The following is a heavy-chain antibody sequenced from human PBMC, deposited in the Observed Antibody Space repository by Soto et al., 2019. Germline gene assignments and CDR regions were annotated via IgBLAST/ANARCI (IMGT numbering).Heavy chain of an antibody. Sequence: GGSLRLSCTASGFTFSSYAMSWVRQAPGKGLEWVSAISGSGGSTYYADSVKGRFTISRDNSKNTLYLQMNSLRAEDTAVYYCASYSPYYDILTGYYVDYYGMDVWGQGTTVTVSS. V-gene: IGHV3-23*01. CDR3: ASYSPYYDILTGYYVDYYGMDV. CDR2: ISGSGGST. D-gene: IGHD3-9*01. CDR1: GFTFSSYA. J-gene: IGHJ6*02.